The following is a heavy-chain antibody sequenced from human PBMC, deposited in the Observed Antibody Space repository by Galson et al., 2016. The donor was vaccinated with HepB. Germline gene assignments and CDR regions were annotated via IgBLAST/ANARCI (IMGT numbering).Heavy chain of an antibody. V-gene: IGHV3-64*04. CDR1: GFTFSIFS. Sequence: SLRLSCAASGFTFSIFSMYWLRQAPGKGLEFVSAIHDNGADTFYADSVKGRFTISRDNAKNSLFLHMNSLRDEDTALYYCVRGWYSNSSPHFDYWGQGALVTVSP. D-gene: IGHD6-6*01. J-gene: IGHJ4*02. CDR2: IHDNGADT. CDR3: VRGWYSNSSPHFDY.